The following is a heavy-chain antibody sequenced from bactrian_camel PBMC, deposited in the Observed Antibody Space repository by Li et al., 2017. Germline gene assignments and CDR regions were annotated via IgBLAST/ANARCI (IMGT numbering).Heavy chain of an antibody. D-gene: IGHD7*01. Sequence: HVQLVESGGGSANTGGSLTLSCLISGHTYMGWFRQAPGKEREGVAAMYNRLVLKSYYSDSVKDRFTISLDNDKNTLYLQMLSLKPEDTAMYYCAARSLPGVVPPLAVSSYNIWGQGTQVTVS. V-gene: IGHV3S45*01. CDR1: GHTY. CDR2: MYNRLVLKS. CDR3: AARSLPGVVPPLAVSSYNI. J-gene: IGHJ4*01.